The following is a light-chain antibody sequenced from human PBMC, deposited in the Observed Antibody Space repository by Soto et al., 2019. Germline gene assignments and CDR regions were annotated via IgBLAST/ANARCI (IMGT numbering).Light chain of an antibody. V-gene: IGKV1-27*01. CDR2: AAS. Sequence: DIQMTQSPLSLCASVGDRVTITCRASQGISNYLAWYQQKGGKDPKLLIYAASTLQSGVPSRFSGGGSGTDFTLTIISLHAEDVATHYCQKYNSAPLTFGGGTKVEIK. CDR1: QGISNY. J-gene: IGKJ4*01. CDR3: QKYNSAPLT.